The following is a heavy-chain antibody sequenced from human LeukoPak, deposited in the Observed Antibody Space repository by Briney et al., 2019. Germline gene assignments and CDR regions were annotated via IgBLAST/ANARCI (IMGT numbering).Heavy chain of an antibody. D-gene: IGHD2-15*01. CDR1: GYTFTGYY. CDR3: AMVAAPRDALDI. CDR2: INPNSGGT. Sequence: ASVKVSCKASGYTFTGYYMHWVRQAPGQGLEWMGWINPNSGGTSYAQNFQGRVTLTRDTSISTAYMGLSRLRSDDTAVYYCAMVAAPRDALDIWGQGTMVTVSS. J-gene: IGHJ3*02. V-gene: IGHV1-2*02.